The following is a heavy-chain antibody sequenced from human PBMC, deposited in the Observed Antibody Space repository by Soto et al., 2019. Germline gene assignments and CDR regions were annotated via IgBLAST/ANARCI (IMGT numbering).Heavy chain of an antibody. Sequence: QVQLVQSGAEVKKPGSSVKVSCKASGGTFSSYTISWVRQAPGQGLEWMGRIIPILGIANYAQKFQGRVTITANKSTSKAYMELRRLGSEDTAVYYCAHGRWEESRDGCRGWFDPWGQGTLGTVSS. V-gene: IGHV1-69*02. D-gene: IGHD1-26*01. J-gene: IGHJ5*02. CDR3: AHGRWEESRDGCRGWFDP. CDR2: IIPILGIA. CDR1: GGTFSSYT.